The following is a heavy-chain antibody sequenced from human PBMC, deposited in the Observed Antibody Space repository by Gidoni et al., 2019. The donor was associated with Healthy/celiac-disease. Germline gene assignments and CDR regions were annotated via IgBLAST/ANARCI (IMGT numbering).Heavy chain of an antibody. Sequence: EVQLLESGGGLVQPGGSLRLSCAASGFTFSCYAMSWVRQAPGKGLEWVSAISGSGGSTYYADSGKGRFTISRDNSKNTLYLQMNSLRAEDTAVYYCAKGSPGGQQLVRGYYYYGMDVWGQGTTVTVSS. CDR3: AKGSPGGQQLVRGYYYYGMDV. V-gene: IGHV3-23*01. D-gene: IGHD6-13*01. CDR1: GFTFSCYA. J-gene: IGHJ6*02. CDR2: ISGSGGST.